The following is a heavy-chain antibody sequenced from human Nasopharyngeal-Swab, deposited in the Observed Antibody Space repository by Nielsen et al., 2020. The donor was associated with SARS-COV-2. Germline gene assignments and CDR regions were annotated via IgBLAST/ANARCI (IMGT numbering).Heavy chain of an antibody. CDR3: AKDLGIAVAGTGHDY. CDR2: ISWNSGRI. CDR1: GFSFDDYA. J-gene: IGHJ4*02. V-gene: IGHV3-9*01. D-gene: IGHD6-19*01. Sequence: GGSLRLSCAASGFSFDDYAMHWVRQVPGKGLEWVSGISWNSGRIGYADSVKGRFTISRDNAKNSLFLQMNSLRAEDTALYYCAKDLGIAVAGTGHDYWGQGTLVTVSS.